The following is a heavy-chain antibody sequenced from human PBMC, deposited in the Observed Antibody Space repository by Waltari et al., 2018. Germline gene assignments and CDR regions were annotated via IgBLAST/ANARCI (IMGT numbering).Heavy chain of an antibody. Sequence: QVQLVQSGAEVKKPGASVKVSCKASGYTFTSYGISWVRQAPGQGLEWMGWISAYNGNTNYEQKLQGRVTMTTDTSPSTAYMELRSLRSDDTAVDYCARDPGRDYYDSSGYSPPFDYWGQGTLVTVSS. V-gene: IGHV1-18*01. CDR3: ARDPGRDYYDSSGYSPPFDY. J-gene: IGHJ4*02. CDR1: GYTFTSYG. D-gene: IGHD3-22*01. CDR2: ISAYNGNT.